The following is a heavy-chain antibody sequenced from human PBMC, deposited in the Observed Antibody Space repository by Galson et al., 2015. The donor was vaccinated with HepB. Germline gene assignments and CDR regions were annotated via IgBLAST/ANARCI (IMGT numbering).Heavy chain of an antibody. V-gene: IGHV3-30-3*01. CDR1: GFTFSSYA. D-gene: IGHD2-21*01. Sequence: SLRLSCAVSGFTFSSYAMHWVRQAPGKGLEWVAVISDDGSNKYYADSVKGRFTISGDNSKNTLYLQMISLRAEDTALYYCARDGVRGRAYCGGDCYSRDFDSWGQGTLVTVSS. J-gene: IGHJ4*02. CDR3: ARDGVRGRAYCGGDCYSRDFDS. CDR2: ISDDGSNK.